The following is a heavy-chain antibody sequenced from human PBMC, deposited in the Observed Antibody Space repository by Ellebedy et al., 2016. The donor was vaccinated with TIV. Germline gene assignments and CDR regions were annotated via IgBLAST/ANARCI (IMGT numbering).Heavy chain of an antibody. CDR2: ISLSVNTM. D-gene: IGHD5-12*01. J-gene: IGHJ4*02. V-gene: IGHV3-11*04. CDR3: AKDLHILAADY. Sequence: GESLKISCVASGFTFSDYSMSWVRQAPGKGLEWVSRISLSVNTMYYADSVQGRFTISRDKAKNTVYLQINSLAAEDTAMYYCAKDLHILAADYWGQGTLVTVSS. CDR1: GFTFSDYS.